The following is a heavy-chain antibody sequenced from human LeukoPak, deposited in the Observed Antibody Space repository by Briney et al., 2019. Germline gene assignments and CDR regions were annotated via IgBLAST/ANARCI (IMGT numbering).Heavy chain of an antibody. Sequence: PSETMSLTCTVSGGSISSYYWSWIRQPPGKGLEWIGYIYYSGSTNYNPSLKSRVTISVDTSKNQFSLKLSSVTAADTAVYYGARGRRDYDFWSGPYYFDCWGQGTLVTVSS. V-gene: IGHV4-59*01. CDR3: ARGRRDYDFWSGPYYFDC. J-gene: IGHJ4*02. CDR1: GGSISSYY. CDR2: IYYSGST. D-gene: IGHD3-3*01.